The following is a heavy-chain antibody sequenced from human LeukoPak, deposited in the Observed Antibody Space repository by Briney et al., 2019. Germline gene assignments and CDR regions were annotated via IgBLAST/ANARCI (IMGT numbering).Heavy chain of an antibody. J-gene: IGHJ4*02. CDR1: GFIVSNNY. V-gene: IGHV3-53*01. Sequence: GGSLTLSCVASGFIVSNNYMSWVRQPPGKGLEWVSVLYNAGSTYYADSVKGRSTISRDNSKNTLYLQMYSLRAEDTAVYYCASLKGLFDYFDYWGQGILVTAYS. CDR2: LYNAGST. D-gene: IGHD3-22*01. CDR3: ASLKGLFDYFDY.